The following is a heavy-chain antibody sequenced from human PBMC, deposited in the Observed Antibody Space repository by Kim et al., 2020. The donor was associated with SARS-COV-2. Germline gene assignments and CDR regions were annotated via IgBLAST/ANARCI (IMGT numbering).Heavy chain of an antibody. Sequence: GGSLRLSCAASGFIFTNGDMSWVRQAPGKGLEWVSAINRDGSTYYADSVKGRFTISRDNSKSTLFLQMSSLRAEDRAVYYCVLRTCAHWGQGTLVTVSS. CDR3: VLRTCAH. V-gene: IGHV3-23*01. J-gene: IGHJ4*02. CDR2: INRDGST. D-gene: IGHD2-8*02. CDR1: GFIFTNGD.